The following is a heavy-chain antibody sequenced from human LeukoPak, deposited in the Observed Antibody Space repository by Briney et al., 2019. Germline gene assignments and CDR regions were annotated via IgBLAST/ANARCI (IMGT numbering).Heavy chain of an antibody. CDR3: ARGGPYSSSWSPDY. D-gene: IGHD6-13*01. CDR1: GGTFISYA. J-gene: IGHJ4*02. Sequence: SVKVSCKASGGTFISYAISWVRQAPGQGLEWMGGIIPIFGTANYAQKFQGRVTITTDESTSTAYMELSSLRSEDTAVYYCARGGPYSSSWSPDYWGQGTLVTVSS. V-gene: IGHV1-69*05. CDR2: IIPIFGTA.